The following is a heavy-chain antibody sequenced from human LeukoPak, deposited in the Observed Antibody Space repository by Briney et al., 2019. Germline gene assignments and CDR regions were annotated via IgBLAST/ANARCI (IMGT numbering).Heavy chain of an antibody. CDR3: ARGGLGNYDILTGNYKYYYYMDV. J-gene: IGHJ6*03. CDR1: GYTFTSYY. D-gene: IGHD3-9*01. Sequence: RASVKVSCKASGYTFTSYYIHWVRQAPGQGLEWMGKINPSGGTTTNAQTFLGRLTVTRDTSTNTVYMELSSLRSEDTAVYYCARGGLGNYDILTGNYKYYYYMDVWGEGTTVTVSS. CDR2: INPSGGTT. V-gene: IGHV1-46*01.